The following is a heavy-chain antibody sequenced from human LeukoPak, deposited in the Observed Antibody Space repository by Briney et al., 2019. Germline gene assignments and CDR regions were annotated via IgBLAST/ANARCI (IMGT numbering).Heavy chain of an antibody. CDR2: IIPIFGTA. Sequence: GGSLRLSCAASGFTFSSYAISWVRQAPGQGLEWMGGIIPIFGTANYAQKFQGRVTITADKSTSTAYMELSSLRSEDTAVYYCARDQYGHDAFDIWGQGTMVTVSS. CDR3: ARDQYGHDAFDI. D-gene: IGHD2-2*01. J-gene: IGHJ3*02. CDR1: GFTFSSYA. V-gene: IGHV1-69*06.